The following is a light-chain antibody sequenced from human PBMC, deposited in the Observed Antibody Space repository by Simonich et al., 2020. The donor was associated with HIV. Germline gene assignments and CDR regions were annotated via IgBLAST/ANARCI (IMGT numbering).Light chain of an antibody. CDR2: DAS. V-gene: IGKV3-11*01. J-gene: IGKJ2*01. CDR3: QQYYSDTYT. CDR1: QSVSSY. Sequence: EIVLTQSPATLSLSPGERAPLSCRASQSVSSYLAWYQQKPGQAPRLLIYDASNRATGIPARFSGSGSGTDFTLTISSLEPEDFAVYYCQQYYSDTYTFGQGTKLEIK.